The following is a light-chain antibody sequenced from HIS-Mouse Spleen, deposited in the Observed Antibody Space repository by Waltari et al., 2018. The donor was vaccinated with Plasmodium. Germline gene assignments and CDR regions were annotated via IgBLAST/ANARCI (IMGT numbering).Light chain of an antibody. V-gene: IGKV3-20*01. CDR1: QSLSSSY. Sequence: EIVLTQYPRTLSLSPGERSTLSCRASQSLSSSYLAWYQQKPGQAPRLLILGASSRATGIPDRFSGSGSGTDFTLTISRLEPEDFAVYYCQQYGSSPITFGQGTRLEIK. CDR2: GAS. CDR3: QQYGSSPIT. J-gene: IGKJ5*01.